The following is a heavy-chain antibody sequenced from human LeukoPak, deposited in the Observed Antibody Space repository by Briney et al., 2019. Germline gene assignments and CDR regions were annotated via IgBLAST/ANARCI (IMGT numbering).Heavy chain of an antibody. V-gene: IGHV3-30*02. D-gene: IGHD3-9*01. CDR1: GFTFSSYG. Sequence: PGGSLRLSCAASGFTFSSYGMHWVRQAPGKGLEWVAFIRYDGSNKYYADSVKGRFTISRDNSKNTLYLQMNSLRAEDTAVYYCAKGDLRYFDWLFHRDYYYYGMDVWGQGTTVTVSS. J-gene: IGHJ6*02. CDR2: IRYDGSNK. CDR3: AKGDLRYFDWLFHRDYYYYGMDV.